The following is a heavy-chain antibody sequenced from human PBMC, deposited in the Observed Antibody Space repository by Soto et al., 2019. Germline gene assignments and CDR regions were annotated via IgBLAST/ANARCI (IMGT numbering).Heavy chain of an antibody. Sequence: SETLSLTCTVSGGSITNYYWSWIRQSPGKGLEWIGYVDYSGSTNYSPSLDGRVTISLDTAMNQFSLKLNSVNAVDTAVYYCAIWLKEAGIGGNYYYGMDVWGQGTTVTVSS. CDR1: GGSITNYY. V-gene: IGHV4-59*01. CDR3: AIWLKEAGIGGNYYYGMDV. J-gene: IGHJ6*02. CDR2: VDYSGST. D-gene: IGHD6-19*01.